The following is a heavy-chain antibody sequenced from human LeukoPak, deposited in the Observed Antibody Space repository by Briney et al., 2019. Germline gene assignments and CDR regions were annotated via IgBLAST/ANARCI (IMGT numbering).Heavy chain of an antibody. D-gene: IGHD2-2*01. CDR1: GYTFTSYD. J-gene: IGHJ4*02. V-gene: IGHV1-8*01. CDR3: ARGCSSTSCSDY. Sequence: GASAKVSCKASGYTFTSYDINWVRQATGQGLEWMGWMNPNSGNTGYAQKFQGRVTMTRNTSISTAYMELSSLRSEDTAVYYCARGCSSTSCSDYWGQGTLVTVSS. CDR2: MNPNSGNT.